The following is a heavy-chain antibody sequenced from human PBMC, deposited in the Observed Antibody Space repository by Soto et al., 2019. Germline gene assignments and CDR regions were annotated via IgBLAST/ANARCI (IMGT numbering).Heavy chain of an antibody. CDR2: ISYDGSNK. V-gene: IGHV3-30*03. CDR3: ARSYGDYDHPHQSNYYYYMDV. CDR1: GFTFSSYG. D-gene: IGHD4-17*01. Sequence: GGSLRLSCAASGFTFSSYGMHWVRQAPGKGLEWVAVISYDGSNKYYADSVKGRFTISRDNSKNTLYLQMNSLRAEDTAVYYCARSYGDYDHPHQSNYYYYMDVWGKGTTVTVSS. J-gene: IGHJ6*03.